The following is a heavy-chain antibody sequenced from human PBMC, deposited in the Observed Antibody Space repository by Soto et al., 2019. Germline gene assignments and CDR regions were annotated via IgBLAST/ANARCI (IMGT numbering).Heavy chain of an antibody. CDR2: ISYDGSNK. CDR1: GFPFTTYG. D-gene: IGHD3-10*01. CDR3: VGGQYYFHY. V-gene: IGHV3-30*03. Sequence: QVQLVESGGGVVQPGRSLRLSCAASGFPFTTYGMHWVREGPGKGLEWVAVISYDGSNKYYADSVKGRFTIARDNSKNTLYLQMNCLRPEETALYYCVGGQYYFHYRGQGTLVTVSS. J-gene: IGHJ4*02.